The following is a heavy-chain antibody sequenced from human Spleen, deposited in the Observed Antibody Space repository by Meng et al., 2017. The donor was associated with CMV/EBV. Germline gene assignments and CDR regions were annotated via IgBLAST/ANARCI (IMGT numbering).Heavy chain of an antibody. CDR2: ISYDGSNK. CDR3: ARERLNYRYGESYCGGDCYARFDY. V-gene: IGHV3-30-3*01. D-gene: IGHD2-21*01. CDR1: GFTFSSYA. Sequence: GESLKISCAASGFTFSSYAMHWVRQAPGKGLEWVAVISYDGSNKYYADSVKGRFTISRDNSKNTLYLQMNSLRAEDTVVYYCARERLNYRYGESYCGGDCYARFDYWCQGTLVTVSS. J-gene: IGHJ4*02.